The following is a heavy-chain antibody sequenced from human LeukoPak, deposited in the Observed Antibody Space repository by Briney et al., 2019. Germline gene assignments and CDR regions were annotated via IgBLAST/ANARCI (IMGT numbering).Heavy chain of an antibody. Sequence: SETLSLTCDVSGGSIDSTNWWNWVRQPPGKGLEWIGEIHHDGRINYNPSLKSRVTLSVDKSRNQFSLRLNSVTAADTAMYYCASILYYYDSSGYSHYFDYWGQGTLVTVSS. V-gene: IGHV4/OR15-8*01. CDR2: IHHDGRI. CDR3: ASILYYYDSSGYSHYFDY. CDR1: GGSIDSTNW. J-gene: IGHJ4*02. D-gene: IGHD3-22*01.